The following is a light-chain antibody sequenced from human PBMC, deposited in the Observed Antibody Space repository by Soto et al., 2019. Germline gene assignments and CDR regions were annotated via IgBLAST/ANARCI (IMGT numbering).Light chain of an antibody. J-gene: IGKJ2*01. CDR1: QSFNSNY. V-gene: IGKV3-20*01. CDR2: GAS. Sequence: ENVLTQSPGTLSLSPGDRATLSCRASQSFNSNYLVWYQQKPGQAPRLLIYGASSRATGIPDRFSGSGSGTDFTLTISGLEPEDFAVYYCQQYDNSPLYTFGQGTKLEIK. CDR3: QQYDNSPLYT.